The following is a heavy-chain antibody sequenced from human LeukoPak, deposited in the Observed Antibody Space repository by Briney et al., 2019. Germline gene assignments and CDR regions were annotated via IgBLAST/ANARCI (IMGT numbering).Heavy chain of an antibody. J-gene: IGHJ6*02. Sequence: SETLSLTCTVSGGSISSYYWSWIRQPAGKGLEWIGRIYTSGSTNYNPSLKSRVTMSVDTSKNQFSLKLSSVTAADTAVYYCARDARGTYCSSTSCYNNYYYGMDVWGQGTTVTVSS. CDR1: GGSISSYY. CDR2: IYTSGST. V-gene: IGHV4-4*07. CDR3: ARDARGTYCSSTSCYNNYYYGMDV. D-gene: IGHD2-2*02.